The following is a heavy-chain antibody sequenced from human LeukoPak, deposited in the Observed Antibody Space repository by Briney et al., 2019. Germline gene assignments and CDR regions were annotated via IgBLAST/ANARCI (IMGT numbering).Heavy chain of an antibody. Sequence: GASVKVSFKASGYTFTDYYIHWVRQAPRQGREWMGWIYPNSGGTNYAQKLQGRVTMTRDTSISTAYMELSRLRSDDTAVYYCARVLARGSNYYDSSGYYYWGQGTLVTVSS. CDR1: GYTFTDYY. V-gene: IGHV1-2*02. CDR3: ARVLARGSNYYDSSGYYY. D-gene: IGHD3-22*01. J-gene: IGHJ4*02. CDR2: IYPNSGGT.